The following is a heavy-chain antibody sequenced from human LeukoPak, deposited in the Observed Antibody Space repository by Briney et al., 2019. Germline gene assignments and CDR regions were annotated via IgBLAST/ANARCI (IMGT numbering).Heavy chain of an antibody. CDR2: ISSISSTI. CDR3: ARDHLSGIRYFDWLPTLHAFDI. CDR1: GFTFSSYS. V-gene: IGHV3-48*01. D-gene: IGHD3-9*01. J-gene: IGHJ3*02. Sequence: GGSLRLSCAASGFTFSSYSMNWVRQAPGKGLEWVSYISSISSTIYYADSVKGRFTISRDNAKNSLYLQMNSLRAEDTAVYYCARDHLSGIRYFDWLPTLHAFDIWGQGTMVTVSS.